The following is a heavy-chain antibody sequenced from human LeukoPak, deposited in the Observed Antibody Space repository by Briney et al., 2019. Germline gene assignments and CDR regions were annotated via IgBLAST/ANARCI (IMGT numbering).Heavy chain of an antibody. V-gene: IGHV3-30-3*01. J-gene: IGHJ4*02. D-gene: IGHD1-26*01. CDR3: ARDQYSGSSLES. CDR2: ISYDGSNK. Sequence: GGSLRLSCAASGFTFSSYARHWVRQAPGKGLEWVAVISYDGSNKYYADSVKGRFTIFRENSTTTLYLQMSSLRAAETAVYYCARDQYSGSSLESWGQGTL. CDR1: GFTFSSYA.